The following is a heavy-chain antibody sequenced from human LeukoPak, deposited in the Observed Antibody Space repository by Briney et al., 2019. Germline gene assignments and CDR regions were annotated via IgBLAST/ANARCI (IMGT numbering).Heavy chain of an antibody. D-gene: IGHD5-24*01. V-gene: IGHV4-30-2*01. Sequence: SETLSLTCAVSGGSISSGGYSWSWIRQPPGKGLEWIGYIYHSGSTYYNPSLKSRVTISVDRSKNQFSLKLSSVTAADTAVYYCARAARRDGYNFGLDYWGQGTLVTVSS. CDR1: GGSISSGGYS. J-gene: IGHJ4*02. CDR2: IYHSGST. CDR3: ARAARRDGYNFGLDY.